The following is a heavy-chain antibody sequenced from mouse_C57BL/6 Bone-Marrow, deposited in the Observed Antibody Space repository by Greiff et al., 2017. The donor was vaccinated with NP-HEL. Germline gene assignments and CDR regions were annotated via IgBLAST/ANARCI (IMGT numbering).Heavy chain of an antibody. Sequence: QVQLQQSGAELVMPGASVKLSCKASGYTFTSYWMHWVKQRPGQGLEWIGEIDPSDSYTNYNQKFKGKSTLTVDKSSSTAYMQLSSLTSEDSAVYYCARGDPDGAYWGQGTLVTVSA. CDR2: IDPSDSYT. J-gene: IGHJ3*01. V-gene: IGHV1-69*01. CDR1: GYTFTSYW. CDR3: ARGDPDGAY.